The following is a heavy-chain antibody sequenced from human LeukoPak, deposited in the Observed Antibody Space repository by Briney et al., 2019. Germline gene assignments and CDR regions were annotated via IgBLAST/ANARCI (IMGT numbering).Heavy chain of an antibody. CDR3: ASWEWELAFFDY. J-gene: IGHJ4*02. V-gene: IGHV4-38-2*02. CDR2: IYHSGST. Sequence: KTSETLSLTCTVSGYSISSGYYWGWIRQPPGKGLEWIGSIYHSGSTYYNPSLKSRVTISVDTSKNQFSLKLSSVTAADTAVYYCASWEWELAFFDYWGQGTLVTVSS. CDR1: GYSISSGYY. D-gene: IGHD1-26*01.